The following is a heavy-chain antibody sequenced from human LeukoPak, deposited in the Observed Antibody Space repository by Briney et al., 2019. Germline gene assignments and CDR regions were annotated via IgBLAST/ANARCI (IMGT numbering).Heavy chain of an antibody. Sequence: GGSLRLSCAASGFTVSSNYMSWVRQAPGKGLEWVSVIYSGGSTYYADSVKGRFTISRDNSKNTLYLQMNSLRAEDTAVYYCARGGAARYCSSTSCPFDYWGQGTLVTVSS. CDR2: IYSGGST. CDR1: GFTVSSNY. J-gene: IGHJ4*02. D-gene: IGHD2-2*01. CDR3: ARGGAARYCSSTSCPFDY. V-gene: IGHV3-53*01.